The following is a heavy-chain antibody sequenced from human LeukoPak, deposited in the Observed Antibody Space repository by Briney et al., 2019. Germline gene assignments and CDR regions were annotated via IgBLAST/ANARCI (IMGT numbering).Heavy chain of an antibody. CDR2: IIPIFGTA. CDR3: ARVPITMVRGVIPSYFDY. Sequence: SVKVSCKASGCTFSSYAISWVRQAPGQGLEWMGGIIPIFGTANYAQKFQGRVTITADESTSTAYMELSSLRSEDTAVYYCARVPITMVRGVIPSYFDYWGQGTLVTVSS. CDR1: GCTFSSYA. D-gene: IGHD3-10*01. J-gene: IGHJ4*02. V-gene: IGHV1-69*13.